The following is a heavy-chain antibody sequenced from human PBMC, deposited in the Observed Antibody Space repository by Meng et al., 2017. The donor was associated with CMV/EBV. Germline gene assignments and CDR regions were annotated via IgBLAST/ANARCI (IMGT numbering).Heavy chain of an antibody. CDR2: IYYSGST. D-gene: IGHD6-13*01. Sequence: SETLSLTCTVSGGSISSSSYYWGWIRQPPGKGLEWIGSIYYSGSTYYNPSLKSRVTISVDTFKNQFSLKLSSVTAADTAVYYCARLAAAGLATLDYWGQGTLVTVSS. CDR3: ARLAAAGLATLDY. J-gene: IGHJ4*02. V-gene: IGHV4-39*01. CDR1: GGSISSSSYY.